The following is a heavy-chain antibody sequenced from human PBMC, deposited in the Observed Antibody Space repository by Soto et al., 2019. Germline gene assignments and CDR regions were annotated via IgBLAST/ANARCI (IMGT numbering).Heavy chain of an antibody. V-gene: IGHV3-9*01. CDR1: GFIFEDYA. J-gene: IGHJ4*02. CDR3: AKGAVTSIFGYFDF. Sequence: EVHLVESGGGLVQPRRSLSISCAASGFIFEDYAMHWVRQVPGKGLEWVSSISWNSGNIVYADSVKGRFTVSRDSANNSLYLQMNSLRTEDTALYYCAKGAVTSIFGYFDFCGQGTLVTVSS. CDR2: ISWNSGNI. D-gene: IGHD3-3*01.